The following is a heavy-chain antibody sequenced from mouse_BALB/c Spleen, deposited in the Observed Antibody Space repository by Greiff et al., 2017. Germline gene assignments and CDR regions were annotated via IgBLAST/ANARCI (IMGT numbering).Heavy chain of an antibody. CDR3: ARRGDYDAMDY. CDR2: ISSGGSYT. Sequence: EVMLVESGGDLVKPGGSLKLSCAASGFTFSSYGMSWVRQTPDKRLEWVATISSGGSYTYYPDSVKGRFTISRDNAKNTLYLQMSSLKSEDTAMYYCARRGDYDAMDYWGQGTSVTVSS. J-gene: IGHJ4*01. CDR1: GFTFSSYG. V-gene: IGHV5-6*02.